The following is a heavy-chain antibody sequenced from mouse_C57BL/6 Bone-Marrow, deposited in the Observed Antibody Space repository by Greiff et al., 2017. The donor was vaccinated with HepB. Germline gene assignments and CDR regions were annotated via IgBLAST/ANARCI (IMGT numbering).Heavy chain of an antibody. CDR1: GYTFTSYW. CDR3: ARSRHYSNDVCD. J-gene: IGHJ2*01. Sequence: VQLQQPGAELVKPGASVKLSCKASGYTFTSYWMHWVKQRPGQGLEWIGMIHPNSGSTNYNEKFKSKATLTVDKSSSTAYMQLSSLTSEDSAVYYCARSRHYSNDVCDWGQGTTVTVSS. D-gene: IGHD2-12*01. V-gene: IGHV1-64*01. CDR2: IHPNSGST.